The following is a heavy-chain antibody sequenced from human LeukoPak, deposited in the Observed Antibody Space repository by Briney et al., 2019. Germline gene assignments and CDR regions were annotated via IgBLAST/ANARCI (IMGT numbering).Heavy chain of an antibody. D-gene: IGHD3-22*01. CDR1: GFTFSSYS. V-gene: IGHV3-21*01. CDR2: ISSSSSYI. CDR3: ARDGGYDRSHDY. J-gene: IGHJ4*02. Sequence: NPGGSLRLSCAASGFTFSSYSMTWVRQAPGKGLEWVSSISSSSSYIYYADSVKGRFTISRDNAENSLYLQMNSLRAEDTAVYYCARDGGYDRSHDYWGQGTLVTVSS.